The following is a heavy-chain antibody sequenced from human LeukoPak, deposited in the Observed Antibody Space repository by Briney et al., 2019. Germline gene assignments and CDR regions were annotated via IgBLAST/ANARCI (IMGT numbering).Heavy chain of an antibody. CDR3: AREYYYDSSGYHHDAFDI. J-gene: IGHJ3*02. Sequence: SETLSLTCTVSGGSISSGDYYWSWIRQPPGKGLEWIGYIYYSGSTYYNPSLKSRATISVDTSKNQFSLKLSSVTAADTAVYYCAREYYYDSSGYHHDAFDIWGQGTMVTVSS. D-gene: IGHD3-22*01. CDR2: IYYSGST. V-gene: IGHV4-30-4*01. CDR1: GGSISSGDYY.